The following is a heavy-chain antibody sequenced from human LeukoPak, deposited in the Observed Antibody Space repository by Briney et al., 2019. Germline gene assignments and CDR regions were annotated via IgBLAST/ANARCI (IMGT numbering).Heavy chain of an antibody. CDR2: LIGTGAGT. CDR1: GFSFSNYV. J-gene: IGHJ6*03. Sequence: PGGSLRLSCAASGFSFSNYVMTLIGTGAGTYYADFVKGRFTISRDNSKNTLYLQMNSLRAEDTAVYYCAKGSPAILYYCMDVWGKGTTVTVSS. V-gene: IGHV3-23*01. D-gene: IGHD2-21*01. CDR3: AKGSPAILYYCMDV.